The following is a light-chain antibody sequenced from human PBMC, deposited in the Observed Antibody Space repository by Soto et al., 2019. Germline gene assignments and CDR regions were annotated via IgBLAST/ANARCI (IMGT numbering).Light chain of an antibody. CDR1: QSVSANY. CDR3: QQYSSSVLYT. V-gene: IGKV3-20*01. CDR2: GAS. Sequence: EIVLTQSPGILSLSPGERATLSCRASQSVSANYLAWYQQRPGQAPRLLIYGASSSTTSVPDRFSGSGAGTNYTLTISRLEHEDFAAYYCQQYSSSVLYTFGQGTELQIK. J-gene: IGKJ2*01.